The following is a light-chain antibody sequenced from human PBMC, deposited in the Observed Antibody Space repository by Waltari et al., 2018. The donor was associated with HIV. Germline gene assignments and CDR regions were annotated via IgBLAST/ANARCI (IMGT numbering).Light chain of an antibody. J-gene: IGKJ1*01. V-gene: IGKV3-20*01. CDR2: GAS. CDR1: QSINNNY. CDR3: QQLNSYPRT. Sequence: EIVLTQSPGTLSLSPGERATLSCRASQSINNNYLAWYQQKPGQAPRLLISGASSRATGIPDRFSGSGSGTEFTLTISSLQAEDFATYYCQQLNSYPRTFGQGTKVDFK.